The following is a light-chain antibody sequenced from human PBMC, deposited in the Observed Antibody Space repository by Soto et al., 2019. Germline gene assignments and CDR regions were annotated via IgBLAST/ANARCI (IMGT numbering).Light chain of an antibody. CDR1: SSDVGGYDF. V-gene: IGLV2-14*01. Sequence: QSVLTQPASVSGSPGQSITISCTGTSSDVGGYDFVSWYQQHPGKAPKLMIYEVNDRPSGVSDRFSGSKSGDTASLTISGLQAEDEAYYYCSSYTSSSTLVFGGGTKLTV. CDR3: SSYTSSSTLV. J-gene: IGLJ2*01. CDR2: EVN.